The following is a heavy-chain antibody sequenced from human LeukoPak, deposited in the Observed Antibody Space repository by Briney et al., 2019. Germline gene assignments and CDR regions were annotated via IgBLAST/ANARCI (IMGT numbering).Heavy chain of an antibody. CDR1: GGSISSGGYY. Sequence: SETLSLTCTVSGGSISSGGYYWSWIRQHPGKGLEWIGYIYYSGSTYYNPSLKSRVSISVATSKNQFSLKLSSVTAADTAVYYCARGLGYCSGGSCYVSWFDPWGQGTLVTVSS. V-gene: IGHV4-31*03. J-gene: IGHJ5*02. D-gene: IGHD2-15*01. CDR2: IYYSGST. CDR3: ARGLGYCSGGSCYVSWFDP.